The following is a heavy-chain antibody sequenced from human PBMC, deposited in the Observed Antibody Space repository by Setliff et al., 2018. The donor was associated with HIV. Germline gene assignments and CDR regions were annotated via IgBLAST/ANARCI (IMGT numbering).Heavy chain of an antibody. CDR1: GFTFSTYN. J-gene: IGHJ4*02. Sequence: GSLRLSCAGSGFTFSTYNMAWVRQAPGKGLEWISYISNSGSTIYYADSVKGRFTISRDNAKNSLYLQMNSLRAEDTAVYYCARESGDSSGYLDYWGQGTLVTVSS. CDR3: ARESGDSSGYLDY. V-gene: IGHV3-48*01. CDR2: ISNSGSTI. D-gene: IGHD3-22*01.